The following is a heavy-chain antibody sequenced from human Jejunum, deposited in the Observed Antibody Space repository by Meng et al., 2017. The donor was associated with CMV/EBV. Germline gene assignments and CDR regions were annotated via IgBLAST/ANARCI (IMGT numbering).Heavy chain of an antibody. J-gene: IGHJ6*02. Sequence: SEFTVSNNYMTWVRQAPGKGLEWVSIIYSGGKTSYADPVKGRFTISRDNSKNTVSLQMNSLRPEDTAVYYCAGATTGYYYYGLNVWGQGTKGTVSS. V-gene: IGHV3-66*02. D-gene: IGHD4-11*01. CDR2: IYSGGKT. CDR1: EFTVSNNY. CDR3: AGATTGYYYYGLNV.